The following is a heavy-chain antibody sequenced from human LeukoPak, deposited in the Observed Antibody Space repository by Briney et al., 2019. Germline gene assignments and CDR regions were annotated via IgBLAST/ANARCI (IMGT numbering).Heavy chain of an antibody. D-gene: IGHD2-15*01. V-gene: IGHV1-2*02. Sequence: ASVKVSCKASGYTFTGYYMHWVRQAPGQGLEWMGWINPNSGGTNYAQKFQGRDTMTRDTSISTAYMELSRLRSDDTAVYYCARVVAALVYYYYGMDVWGQGTTVTVSS. CDR1: GYTFTGYY. CDR2: INPNSGGT. CDR3: ARVVAALVYYYYGMDV. J-gene: IGHJ6*02.